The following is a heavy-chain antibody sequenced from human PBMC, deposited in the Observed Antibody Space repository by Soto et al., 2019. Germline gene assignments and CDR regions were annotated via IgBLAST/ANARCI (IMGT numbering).Heavy chain of an antibody. Sequence: ASVKVSCKTSGYSFSTYYVHWVRQAPGQGLEWIGMINPSGGSTSYAQKFQVRVSMTRDTSTSTVDMELSSLRSEDTAVYYCARRAYNYASMDVWGQGTTVTVS. V-gene: IGHV1-46*01. CDR2: INPSGGST. D-gene: IGHD5-12*01. CDR3: ARRAYNYASMDV. CDR1: GYSFSTYY. J-gene: IGHJ6*02.